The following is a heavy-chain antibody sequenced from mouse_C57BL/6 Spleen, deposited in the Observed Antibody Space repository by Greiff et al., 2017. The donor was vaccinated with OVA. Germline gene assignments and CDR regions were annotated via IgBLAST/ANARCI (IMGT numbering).Heavy chain of an antibody. CDR3: ARSGYGSRNAMDY. CDR1: GYTFTSYW. CDR2: IYPGSGST. Sequence: QVQLKQPGAELVKPGASVKMSCKASGYTFTSYWITWVKQRPGQGLEWIGDIYPGSGSTNYNEKFKSAATLTVDTSSSTAYMQLSSLTSEDSAVYYCARSGYGSRNAMDYWGQGTSVTVSS. J-gene: IGHJ4*01. V-gene: IGHV1-55*01. D-gene: IGHD1-1*01.